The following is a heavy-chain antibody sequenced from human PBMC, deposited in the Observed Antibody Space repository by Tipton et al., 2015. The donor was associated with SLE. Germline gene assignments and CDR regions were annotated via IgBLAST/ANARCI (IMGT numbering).Heavy chain of an antibody. V-gene: IGHV4-59*12. J-gene: IGHJ4*02. D-gene: IGHD3-10*01. Sequence: TLSLTCTVSGASISSYYWSWIRQPPGKGLEWIGYVYDIEFTNYNPSLKSRVTISLDTSKNQFALELRSVTVADTAIYYCARTTYYGSADFWGRGTLVTVSS. CDR3: ARTTYYGSADF. CDR1: GASISSYY. CDR2: VYDIEFT.